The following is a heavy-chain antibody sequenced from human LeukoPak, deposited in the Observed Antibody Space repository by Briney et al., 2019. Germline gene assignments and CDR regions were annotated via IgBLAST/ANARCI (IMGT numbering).Heavy chain of an antibody. V-gene: IGHV1-18*01. CDR1: GYTFTSYG. D-gene: IGHD3-16*02. CDR3: ARDPIMITFGGVIVDAFDI. Sequence: ASVKVSFKASGYTFTSYGFIWVRQAPGQGLEWMGWISGYNGNTNYAQKFQGRVTMTTDTSTSTAYMELRSLRSDDTAVYYCARDPIMITFGGVIVDAFDIWGQGTMVTVSS. CDR2: ISGYNGNT. J-gene: IGHJ3*02.